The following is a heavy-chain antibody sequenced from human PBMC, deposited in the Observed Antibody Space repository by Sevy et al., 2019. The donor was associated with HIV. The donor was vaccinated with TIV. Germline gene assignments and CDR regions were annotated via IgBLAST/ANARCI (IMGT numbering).Heavy chain of an antibody. Sequence: GGSLRLSCAASGFTFSSYAMNWVRQAPGKGLEWVSGISGSGGSTYYVDPLKGRFTISRDNSKNTLYLQMNSLRAEDTAVYYCAKEGGYSSSTWANYYGLDVWGQGTTVTVSS. D-gene: IGHD6-19*01. J-gene: IGHJ6*02. CDR2: ISGSGGST. CDR3: AKEGGYSSSTWANYYGLDV. CDR1: GFTFSSYA. V-gene: IGHV3-23*01.